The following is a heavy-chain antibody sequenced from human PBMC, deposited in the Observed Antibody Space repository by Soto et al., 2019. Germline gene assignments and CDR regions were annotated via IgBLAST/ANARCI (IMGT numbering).Heavy chain of an antibody. CDR1: XYT. CDR3: AARITGKEGY. CDR2: IIPILGIA. V-gene: IGHV1-69*02. D-gene: IGHD1-20*01. J-gene: IGHJ4*02. Sequence: XYTISWVRQAPGQGLEWMGRIIPILGIANYAQKFQGRVTITADKSTSTAYMELSSLRSEDTAVYYCAARITGKEGYWGQGTLVTVSS.